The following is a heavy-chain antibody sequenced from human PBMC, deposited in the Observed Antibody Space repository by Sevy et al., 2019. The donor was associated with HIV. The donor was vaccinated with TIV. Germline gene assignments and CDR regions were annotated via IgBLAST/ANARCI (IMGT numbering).Heavy chain of an antibody. Sequence: GGSLRLSCAASGFTFSRFAMSWVRQAPGKGLEWVSIISGSGDITYYEQSVKGRFTISRDNSKNTLSLQMNSLRVEDTAVYYCARGKSGYGYGLDYWGQGTLVTVSS. J-gene: IGHJ4*02. CDR2: ISGSGDIT. V-gene: IGHV3-23*01. CDR1: GFTFSRFA. CDR3: ARGKSGYGYGLDY. D-gene: IGHD5-18*01.